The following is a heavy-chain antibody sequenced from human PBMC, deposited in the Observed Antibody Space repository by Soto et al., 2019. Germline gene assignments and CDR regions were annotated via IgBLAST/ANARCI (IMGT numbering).Heavy chain of an antibody. CDR1: GDSITSRSYY. D-gene: IGHD3-10*01. V-gene: IGHV4-39*01. Sequence: SETLSLTCTVSGDSITSRSYYWGWIRQPPGKGLEWIGSTQYSGSTYYNPSLKSRVTIFVDTSNNQFSLNLSSVAAADTAVYYCARHAPGTYYNAYDYWGRGTLVTVSS. J-gene: IGHJ4*02. CDR3: ARHAPGTYYNAYDY. CDR2: TQYSGST.